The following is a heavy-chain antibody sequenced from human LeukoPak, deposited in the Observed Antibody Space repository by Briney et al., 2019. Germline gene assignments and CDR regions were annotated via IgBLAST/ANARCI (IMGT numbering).Heavy chain of an antibody. CDR2: ISWDGGST. CDR1: GFTFDDYA. Sequence: GGSLRLSCAASGFTFDDYAMHWVRQAPGKGLEWVSLISWDGGSTYYADSVKGRFTISRDNSKNSLYLQMNSLRAEDTALYYCAKAAYSGSSSYYYYYYYMDVWGKGTTVTVSS. D-gene: IGHD6-6*01. J-gene: IGHJ6*03. CDR3: AKAAYSGSSSYYYYYYYMDV. V-gene: IGHV3-43D*04.